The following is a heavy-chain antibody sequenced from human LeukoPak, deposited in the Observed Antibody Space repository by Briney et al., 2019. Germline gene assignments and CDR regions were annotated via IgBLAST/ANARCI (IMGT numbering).Heavy chain of an antibody. D-gene: IGHD1-1*01. V-gene: IGHV4-4*09. Sequence: SETLSLTCAVSGDSINNHYWSWIRQSPGKGLEWIGFIYTRGSTNYNPSLKSRVTMSGDTSKNQVSLTLNSVTAADTVVYYCARHWIETTKTYSYWFDPGGQGTLVTVSS. J-gene: IGHJ5*02. CDR3: ARHWIETTKTYSYWFDP. CDR2: IYTRGST. CDR1: GDSINNHY.